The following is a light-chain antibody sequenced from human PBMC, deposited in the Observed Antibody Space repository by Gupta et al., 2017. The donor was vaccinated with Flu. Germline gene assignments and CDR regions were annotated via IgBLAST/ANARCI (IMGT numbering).Light chain of an antibody. CDR2: ENS. CDR1: SSNIGAGYD. CDR3: QYYASSMRGWV. Sequence: VTTSCTGSSSNIGAGYDVHWPQKLPETVPNIRCDENSNRPSGVPDRFFGSNAGTSESPDFLGLQAEDEADDDCQYYASSMRGWVFGSGTKVTVL. J-gene: IGLJ1*01. V-gene: IGLV1-40*01.